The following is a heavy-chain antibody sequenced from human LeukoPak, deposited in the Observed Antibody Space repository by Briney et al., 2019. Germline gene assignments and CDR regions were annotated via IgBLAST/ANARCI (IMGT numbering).Heavy chain of an antibody. D-gene: IGHD3-22*01. CDR3: ARGDSSGYYPSGYYYYYYMDV. J-gene: IGHJ6*03. Sequence: PSETLSLTCTVSSGSISTSNYYWGWVRQPPGKALEWIGNIFYSGSTYYSPSLKSRVTISVDTSKNQFSLKLSSVTAADTAVYYCARGDSSGYYPSGYYYYYYMDVWGKGTTVTISS. CDR1: SGSISTSNYY. V-gene: IGHV4-39*07. CDR2: IFYSGST.